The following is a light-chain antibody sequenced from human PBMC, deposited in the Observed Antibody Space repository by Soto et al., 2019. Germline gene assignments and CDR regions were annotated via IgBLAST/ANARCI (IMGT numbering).Light chain of an antibody. J-gene: IGKJ4*01. CDR3: QHQGT. CDR2: DTS. Sequence: VVLTQSPGTLSLSPGERATLSCRASQSVGRRYLAWYQQKPGQAPRLLIYDTSDRASDIPDRFRGGGSETDFSLTISRLVPEDSAVYYCQHQGTFGGGTKVEIK. CDR1: QSVGRRY. V-gene: IGKV3-20*01.